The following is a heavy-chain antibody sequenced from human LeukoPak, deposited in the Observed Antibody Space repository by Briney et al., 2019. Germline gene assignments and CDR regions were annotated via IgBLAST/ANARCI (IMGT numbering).Heavy chain of an antibody. J-gene: IGHJ6*04. CDR1: GFTFYTYS. D-gene: IGHD3-10*02. CDR3: AELGITMIGGV. CDR2: ISGSGSTI. Sequence: GGSLRLSCAASGFTFYTYSMNWVRQAPGKGLEWVSYISGSGSTIYYADSVKGRFTISRDNAKNSLYLQMNSLRAEDTAVYYCAELGITMIGGVWGKGTTVTISS. V-gene: IGHV3-48*04.